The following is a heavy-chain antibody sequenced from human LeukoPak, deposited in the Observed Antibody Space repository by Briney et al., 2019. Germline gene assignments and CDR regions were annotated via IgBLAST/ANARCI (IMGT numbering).Heavy chain of an antibody. CDR3: ARVHGNHTYYDLWSGYYTIDNWFDP. Sequence: GSLRLSCAASGFTFSSYSMNWVRQAPGKGLEWVSYISSSSSTIYYADSVKGRFTISRDNAKNSLYLQMNSLRAEDTAVYYCARVHGNHTYYDLWSGYYTIDNWFDPWGQGTLVTVSS. CDR2: ISSSSSTI. J-gene: IGHJ5*02. V-gene: IGHV3-48*04. CDR1: GFTFSSYS. D-gene: IGHD3-3*01.